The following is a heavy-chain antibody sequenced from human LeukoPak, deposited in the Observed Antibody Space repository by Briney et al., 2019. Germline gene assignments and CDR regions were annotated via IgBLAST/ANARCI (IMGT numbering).Heavy chain of an antibody. CDR1: GGSFSGYY. J-gene: IGHJ6*03. D-gene: IGHD6-6*01. Sequence: SETLSLTCAVYGGSFSGYYWSWIRQPPGKGLEWIGEINHSGSTNYNPSLKSRVTISVDTSKNQFSLKLSSVTAADTAVYYCARRYSSSSLYYYYYMDVWGKGTTVNVSS. V-gene: IGHV4-34*01. CDR3: ARRYSSSSLYYYYYMDV. CDR2: INHSGST.